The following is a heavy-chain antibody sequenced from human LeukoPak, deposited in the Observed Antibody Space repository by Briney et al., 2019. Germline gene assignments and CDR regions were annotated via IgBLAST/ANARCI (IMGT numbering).Heavy chain of an antibody. J-gene: IGHJ4*02. CDR2: ITSSNYI. CDR1: GFTFSSYN. Sequence: GGSLRLSCAASGFTFSSYNMNWVRQAPGKGLEWVSSITSSNYINYADSVKGRFTISRDNAKNSLYLQMNSLRAEDTAVYYCARGLWFGELSYFDYWGQGTLVTVSS. V-gene: IGHV3-21*01. CDR3: ARGLWFGELSYFDY. D-gene: IGHD3-10*01.